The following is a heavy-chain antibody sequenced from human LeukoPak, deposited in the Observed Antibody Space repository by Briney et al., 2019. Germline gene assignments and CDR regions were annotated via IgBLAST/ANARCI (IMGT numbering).Heavy chain of an antibody. CDR2: IYPRDSDT. Sequence: GESLKISCKGSGYSFTTYWIGWVRQMAGEGLEWVAIIYPRDSDTRYSPSFQGQVTISADKSISTAYLQWSSLKASDTATYYCARHATSSYYNGMDVWGLGTTVTVSS. J-gene: IGHJ6*02. CDR1: GYSFTTYW. CDR3: ARHATSSYYNGMDV. V-gene: IGHV5-51*01.